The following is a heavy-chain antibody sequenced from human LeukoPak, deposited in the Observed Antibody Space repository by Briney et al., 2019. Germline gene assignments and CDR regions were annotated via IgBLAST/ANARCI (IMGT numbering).Heavy chain of an antibody. V-gene: IGHV1-18*01. J-gene: IGHJ6*03. D-gene: IGHD2-15*01. CDR3: ARDRPTRYCSGGSCYSHTGTPHYYMDV. CDR2: ISAYNGNT. CDR1: GYTFTSYG. Sequence: GASVKVSCKASGYTFTSYGISWVQQAPGQGLEWMGWISAYNGNTNYAQKLQGRVTMTTDTSTSTAYMELRSLRSDDTAVYYCARDRPTRYCSGGSCYSHTGTPHYYMDVWGKGTTVTVSS.